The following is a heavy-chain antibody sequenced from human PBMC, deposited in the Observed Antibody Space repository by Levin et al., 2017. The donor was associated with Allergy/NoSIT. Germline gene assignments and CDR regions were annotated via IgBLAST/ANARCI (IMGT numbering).Heavy chain of an antibody. CDR1: GFTFSNAW. V-gene: IGHV3-15*07. CDR2: IKSKTDGGTT. D-gene: IGHD3-22*01. J-gene: IGHJ3*02. CDR3: TTGGRITMIVVVKQNDAFDI. Sequence: GGSLRLSCAASGFTFSNAWMNWVRQAPGKGLEWVGRIKSKTDGGTTDYAAPVKGRFTISRDDSKNTLYLQMNSLKTEDTAVYYCTTGGRITMIVVVKQNDAFDIWGQGTMVTVSS.